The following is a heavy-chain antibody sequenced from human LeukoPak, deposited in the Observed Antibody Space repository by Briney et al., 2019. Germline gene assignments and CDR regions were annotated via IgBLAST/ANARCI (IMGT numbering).Heavy chain of an antibody. CDR3: AKDIWIVGATLDY. CDR1: GFTFSSYG. Sequence: GGSLRLSCAASGFTFSSYGMHWVRQAPGKGLEWVAFIRYDGSNKYYADSVKGRFTISRDNSKNTLYLQMNSLRAEDTAVYYCAKDIWIVGATLDYWGQGTLVTVSS. J-gene: IGHJ4*02. V-gene: IGHV3-30*02. D-gene: IGHD1-26*01. CDR2: IRYDGSNK.